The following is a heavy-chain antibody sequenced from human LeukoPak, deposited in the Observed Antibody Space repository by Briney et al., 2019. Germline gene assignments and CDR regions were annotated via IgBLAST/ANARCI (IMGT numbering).Heavy chain of an antibody. CDR2: IVVDSGNT. CDR1: GFTFTSSA. J-gene: IGHJ6*02. CDR3: AAEVGILTGYYHYGMDV. D-gene: IGHD3-9*01. V-gene: IGHV1-58*02. Sequence: GASVKVSCKASGFTFTSSAMQWVRQARGQRLEWIGWIVVDSGNTNYAQKFQERVTITRDMSTSTAYMELSSLRSEDTAVYYCAAEVGILTGYYHYGMDVWGQGTTVTVS.